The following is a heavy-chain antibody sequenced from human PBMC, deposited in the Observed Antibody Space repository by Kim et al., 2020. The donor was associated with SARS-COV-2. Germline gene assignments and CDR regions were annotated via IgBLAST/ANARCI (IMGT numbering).Heavy chain of an antibody. CDR1: AFTFSAYG. CDR3: AKTTTVTVFDY. Sequence: GGSLRLSCAASAFTFSAYGMHWVRQAPGKGLEWVSVISHDGGEKYYADSVKGRFTVSRDNSKNTLYLQMNSLRAEDTAFYYCAKTTTVTVFDYWGQGTLVTVSS. V-gene: IGHV3-30*18. CDR2: ISHDGGEK. D-gene: IGHD4-17*01. J-gene: IGHJ4*02.